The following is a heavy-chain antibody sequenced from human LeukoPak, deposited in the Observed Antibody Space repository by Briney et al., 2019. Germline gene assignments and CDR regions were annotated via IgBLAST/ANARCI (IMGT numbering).Heavy chain of an antibody. Sequence: PSETLSLTCAVYGGSFSGYYWSWIRQPPGKGLEWIGNIFYSGSTYYNPSLKSRVTISVDTSKNQFSLKLRSVTAADTAVYYCARVGGITMIVVLITDAFDIWGQGTMVTVSS. CDR1: GGSFSGYY. CDR2: IFYSGST. J-gene: IGHJ3*02. CDR3: ARVGGITMIVVLITDAFDI. V-gene: IGHV4-34*12. D-gene: IGHD3-22*01.